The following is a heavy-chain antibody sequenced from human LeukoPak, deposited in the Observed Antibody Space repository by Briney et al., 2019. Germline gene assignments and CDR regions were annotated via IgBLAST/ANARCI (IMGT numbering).Heavy chain of an antibody. CDR1: GVSISTFY. CDR2: VYYGGST. Sequence: PSETLSLTCTVSGVSISTFYWSWLRQPPGKQLEWIGYVYYGGSTNYNPSFKTRVTISVDTSKNQFSLKLSSVTPADTAVYYCARVDYDSSGYFDYWGQGTLVTVSS. D-gene: IGHD3-22*01. J-gene: IGHJ4*02. CDR3: ARVDYDSSGYFDY. V-gene: IGHV4-59*01.